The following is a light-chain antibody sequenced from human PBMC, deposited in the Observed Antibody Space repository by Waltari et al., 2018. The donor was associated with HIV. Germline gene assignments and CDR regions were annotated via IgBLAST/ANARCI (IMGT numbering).Light chain of an antibody. Sequence: ELVLMQYPGTLSVSPGELATLSCRSSQRFSGSYLTWNQQKPGQAPRHLIYGASSRATGIPDRFSGSGSGTDLTLTISRLEPEDVAVYYCQQYGSSQITFGQGTRLEIK. V-gene: IGKV3-20*01. J-gene: IGKJ5*01. CDR1: QRFSGSY. CDR2: GAS. CDR3: QQYGSSQIT.